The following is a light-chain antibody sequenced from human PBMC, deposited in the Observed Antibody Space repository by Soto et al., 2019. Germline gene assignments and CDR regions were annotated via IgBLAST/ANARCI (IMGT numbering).Light chain of an antibody. CDR3: QQYYNTPFT. V-gene: IGKV4-1*01. J-gene: IGKJ3*01. CDR2: WAS. CDR1: QSVLYSSNNKNY. Sequence: DIVMTQSPDSLAVSLGERATIDCKSSQSVLYSSNNKNYLAWYQQKPGQPPKLLIYWASTRESGVPDRFSGSGSGTDFTLTISSLQADDVAVYYCQQYYNTPFTFGPGTKVEI.